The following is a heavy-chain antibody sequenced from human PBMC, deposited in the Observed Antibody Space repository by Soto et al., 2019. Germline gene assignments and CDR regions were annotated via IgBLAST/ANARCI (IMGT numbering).Heavy chain of an antibody. J-gene: IGHJ4*02. CDR3: ASSGDGSYVLDY. CDR1: GGTFSSYA. D-gene: IGHD3-10*01. V-gene: IGHV1-69*01. CDR2: IIAIVGTA. Sequence: QVPLVQSGAEVKKPGSSVKVSCKASGGTFSSYAISLVRQAPGQGLEWMGGIIAIVGTANYAQKFQGRVTITAEESTSTVYMEVSSLRSEDTAVYYCASSGDGSYVLDYWGQGTLVTVSS.